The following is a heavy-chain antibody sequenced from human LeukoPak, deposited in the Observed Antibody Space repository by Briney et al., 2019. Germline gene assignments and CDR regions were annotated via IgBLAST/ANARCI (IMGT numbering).Heavy chain of an antibody. D-gene: IGHD3-16*01. CDR3: ARAPAYIPLGDAFDI. V-gene: IGHV3-21*01. J-gene: IGHJ3*02. Sequence: PGGSLRLSCAASGFTFSSYSMSWVRQAPGKGLEWVSSTSSSSSYIYYADSVKGRFTISRDNAKNSLYLQMNSLRAEDTAVYYCARAPAYIPLGDAFDIWGQGTMVTVSS. CDR2: TSSSSSYI. CDR1: GFTFSSYS.